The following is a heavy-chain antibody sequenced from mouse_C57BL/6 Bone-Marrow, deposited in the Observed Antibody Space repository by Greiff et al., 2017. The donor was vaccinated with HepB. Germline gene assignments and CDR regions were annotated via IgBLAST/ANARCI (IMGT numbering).Heavy chain of an antibody. CDR2: IYPRSGNT. CDR3: AREYYYGSSYVWFAY. Sequence: VKLQESGAELARPGASVKLSCKASGYTFTSYGISWVKQRTGQGLEWIGEIYPRSGNTYYNEKFKGKATLTADKSSSTAYMELRSLTSEDSAVYFCAREYYYGSSYVWFAYWGQGTLVTVSA. V-gene: IGHV1-81*01. J-gene: IGHJ3*01. CDR1: GYTFTSYG. D-gene: IGHD1-1*01.